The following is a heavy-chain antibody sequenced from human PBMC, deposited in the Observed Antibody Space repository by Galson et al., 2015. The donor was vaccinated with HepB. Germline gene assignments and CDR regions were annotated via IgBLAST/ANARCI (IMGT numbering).Heavy chain of an antibody. CDR1: GFTFSSYA. V-gene: IGHV3-30-3*01. CDR3: ARDLVRVVPADLPSWFDP. Sequence: SLRLSCAASGFTFSSYAMHWVRQAPGKGLEWVAVISYDGSNKYYADSVKGRFTISRDNSKNTLYLQMNSLRSEDTAVYYCARDLVRVVPADLPSWFDPWGQGTLVTVSS. J-gene: IGHJ5*02. CDR2: ISYDGSNK. D-gene: IGHD2-2*01.